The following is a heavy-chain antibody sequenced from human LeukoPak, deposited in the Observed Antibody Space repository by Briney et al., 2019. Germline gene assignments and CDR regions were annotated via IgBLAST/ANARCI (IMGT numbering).Heavy chain of an antibody. J-gene: IGHJ4*02. V-gene: IGHV3-7*01. CDR2: IKQDGSEK. Sequence: GGSLRLSCATSGFTFSNYAMNWVRQAPGKGLEWVANIKQDGSEKYYVDSVKGRFTISRDNAKNSLYLQMNSLRAEDTAVYYCARLIVGAIDYWGQGTLVTVSS. D-gene: IGHD1-26*01. CDR1: GFTFSNYA. CDR3: ARLIVGAIDY.